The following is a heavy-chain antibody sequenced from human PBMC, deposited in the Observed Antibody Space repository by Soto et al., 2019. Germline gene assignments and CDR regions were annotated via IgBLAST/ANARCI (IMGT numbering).Heavy chain of an antibody. CDR2: IYYSGST. Sequence: SETLSLTCTVSGGSVSSGGYYWSWIRQHPGKGLEWIGYIYYSGSTYYNPSLKSRVTISVDTSKNQFSLKLSSVTAADTAVYYCARDRSGSGYYYSYYYGMDVWGQGTTVTVSS. V-gene: IGHV4-31*03. CDR3: ARDRSGSGYYYSYYYGMDV. J-gene: IGHJ6*02. D-gene: IGHD3-22*01. CDR1: GGSVSSGGYY.